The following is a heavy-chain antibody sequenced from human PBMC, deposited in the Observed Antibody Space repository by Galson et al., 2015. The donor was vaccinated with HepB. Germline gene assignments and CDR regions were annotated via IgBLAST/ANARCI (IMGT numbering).Heavy chain of an antibody. Sequence: SVKVSCKASGGTFSSYAISWVRQAPGQGLEWMGGIIPIFGTANYAQKFQGRVTITADESTSTAYMELSSLRSEDTAVYYCARAVPGTTVVTDYYYYMDVWGKGTTVTVSS. J-gene: IGHJ6*03. CDR3: ARAVPGTTVVTDYYYYMDV. CDR1: GGTFSSYA. CDR2: IIPIFGTA. D-gene: IGHD4-23*01. V-gene: IGHV1-69*13.